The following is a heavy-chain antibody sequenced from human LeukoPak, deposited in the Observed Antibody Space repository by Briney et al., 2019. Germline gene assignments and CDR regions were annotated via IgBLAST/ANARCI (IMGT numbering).Heavy chain of an antibody. CDR2: ISGSGGST. CDR3: ARGGYSGYDGTFDY. J-gene: IGHJ4*02. CDR1: GFTFSSYA. V-gene: IGHV3-23*01. D-gene: IGHD5-12*01. Sequence: GGSLRLSCAASGFTFSSYAMSWVRQAPGKGLEWVSAISGSGGSTYYADSVKGRFTISRDNSKNTLYLQMNSLRAEDTAVYYCARGGYSGYDGTFDYWGQGTLVTVSS.